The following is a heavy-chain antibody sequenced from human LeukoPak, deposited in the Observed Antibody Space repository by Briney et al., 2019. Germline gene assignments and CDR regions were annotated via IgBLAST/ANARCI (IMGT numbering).Heavy chain of an antibody. CDR1: GFTFGNYA. CDR2: ISSSGSTI. CDR3: ARDWSRSSSSSYYYYGMDV. Sequence: PGQSLRLSCTASGFTFGNYAMNWVRQAPGKGLEWVSYISSSGSTIYYADSVKGRFTISRDNAKNSLYLQMNSLRAEDTAVYYCARDWSRSSSSSYYYYGMDVWGQGTTVTVSS. J-gene: IGHJ6*02. D-gene: IGHD6-6*01. V-gene: IGHV3-48*03.